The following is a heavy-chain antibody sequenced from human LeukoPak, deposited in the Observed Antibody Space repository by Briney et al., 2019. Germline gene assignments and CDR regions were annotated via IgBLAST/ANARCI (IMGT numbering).Heavy chain of an antibody. Sequence: PSETLSLTCTVSGRSMSSYYWTWIRQSPGKGREWIGYIHYRGTTDYNPSLKSRVTMSVDTSKNQLSLKLNSVTPADTAVYFCASGHFSGTYSSPFGYWGQGTLVTVSS. J-gene: IGHJ4*02. V-gene: IGHV4-59*08. CDR3: ASGHFSGTYSSPFGY. CDR2: IHYRGTT. D-gene: IGHD1-26*01. CDR1: GRSMSSYY.